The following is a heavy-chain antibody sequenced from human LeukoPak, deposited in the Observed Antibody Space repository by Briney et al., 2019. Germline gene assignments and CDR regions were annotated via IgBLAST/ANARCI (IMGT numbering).Heavy chain of an antibody. CDR1: GYTFTSYY. V-gene: IGHV1-46*01. D-gene: IGHD5-18*01. CDR2: INPSGGST. CDR3: ANSYGSRVGDY. J-gene: IGHJ4*02. Sequence: ASVKVSCKASGYTFTSYYMHWVRQAPGQGLEWMGIINPSGGSTSYAQKFQGRVTMTRDTSTSTVYMELSSLRSEDTAVYYCANSYGSRVGDYWGQGTLVTVFS.